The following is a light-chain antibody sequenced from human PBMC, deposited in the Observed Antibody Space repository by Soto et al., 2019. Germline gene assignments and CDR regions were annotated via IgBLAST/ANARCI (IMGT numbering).Light chain of an antibody. CDR3: QQSYSTPWT. J-gene: IGKJ1*01. V-gene: IGKV1-39*01. CDR1: LRISRF. CDR2: GAS. Sequence: DIQMTQSPSSLSASVGDTVTFTCRASLRISRFLNWYQQKPGKAPKLLIYGASSLQSGVPSRFSGSESGTDSILTISSLQPEDFATYYCQQSYSTPWTFGQGTKVDIK.